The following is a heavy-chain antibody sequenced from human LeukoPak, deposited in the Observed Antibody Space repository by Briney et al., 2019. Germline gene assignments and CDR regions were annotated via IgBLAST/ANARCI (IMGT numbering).Heavy chain of an antibody. CDR2: ISYDGTHK. CDR3: AKSFYDSGGYYGIIDY. CDR1: GFTFNSYS. Sequence: GGSLRLSCAASGFTFNSYSVFWVRQVPGKGLEWVAVISYDGTHKYYADSVKGRFTISRDNSKNTLHLQMDGLRVEDAALYYCAKSFYDSGGYYGIIDYWGQGTLVTVSS. V-gene: IGHV3-30*18. J-gene: IGHJ4*02. D-gene: IGHD3-22*01.